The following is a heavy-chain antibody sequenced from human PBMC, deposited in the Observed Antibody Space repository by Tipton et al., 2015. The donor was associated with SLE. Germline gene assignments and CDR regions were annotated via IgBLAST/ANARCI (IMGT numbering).Heavy chain of an antibody. D-gene: IGHD3/OR15-3a*01. V-gene: IGHV4-34*01. Sequence: TLSLTCTVSGDSISSYYWSWIRQPPGKGLEWIGEINHYGFTNYNPSLKSRVTISVDTSKNHFSLRLSSVTAADTAVYYCATGDDFGDYWGQGTLVTVSS. J-gene: IGHJ4*02. CDR1: GDSISSYY. CDR2: INHYGFT. CDR3: ATGDDFGDY.